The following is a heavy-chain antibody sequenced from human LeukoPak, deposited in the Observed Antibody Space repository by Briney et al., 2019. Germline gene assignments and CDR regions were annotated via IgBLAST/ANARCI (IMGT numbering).Heavy chain of an antibody. CDR3: ARGEAGYQLGFDP. CDR1: GGSFSGYY. CDR2: INHSGST. Sequence: SETLSLTCAVYGGSFSGYYWNWIRQPPGKGLEWIGEINHSGSTNYNPSLKSRVTISVDTSKNQFSLKLSSVTAADTAVCYCARGEAGYQLGFDPWGQGTLVTVSS. D-gene: IGHD6-6*01. V-gene: IGHV4-34*01. J-gene: IGHJ5*02.